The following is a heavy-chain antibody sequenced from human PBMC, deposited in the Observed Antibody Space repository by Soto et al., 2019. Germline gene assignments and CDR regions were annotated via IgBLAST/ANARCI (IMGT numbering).Heavy chain of an antibody. CDR3: ARRSSSWYFDY. D-gene: IGHD6-13*01. V-gene: IGHV3-23*01. Sequence: EVQLLESGGGLVQPGGSLRLSCAASGFTFSSYAMNWVRQAPGKGLEWVSVISGSGDSTYYADSVKGRFTISRDNSKNTLDLAMNSRRAEDTAVYYCARRSSSWYFDYWGQGTLVTVSS. CDR1: GFTFSSYA. J-gene: IGHJ4*02. CDR2: ISGSGDST.